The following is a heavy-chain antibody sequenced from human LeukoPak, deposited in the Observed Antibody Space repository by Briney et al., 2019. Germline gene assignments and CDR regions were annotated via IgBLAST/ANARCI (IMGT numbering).Heavy chain of an antibody. V-gene: IGHV3-53*01. CDR2: IYTGGNT. D-gene: IGHD3-9*01. Sequence: PGGSLRLSCAASGFIVSSNYMSWVRQTPGKGLEWVSIIYTGGNTYYADSVKGRFTVSRDSSKNTLYLKMNSLRAEDTAVYYCARSFYDVLAGYYTGAFDIWGQGTMVTVSS. CDR3: ARSFYDVLAGYYTGAFDI. J-gene: IGHJ3*02. CDR1: GFIVSSNY.